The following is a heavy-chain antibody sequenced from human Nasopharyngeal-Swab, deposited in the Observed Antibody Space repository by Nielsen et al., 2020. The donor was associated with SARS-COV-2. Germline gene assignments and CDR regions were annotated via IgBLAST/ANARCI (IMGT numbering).Heavy chain of an antibody. CDR3: ARAGRGYSNGEIDGFHYMDV. Sequence: SVKVSCKASGGTFTNYGITWVRQAPGQGLEWIGRLIPILGTANNARKFQGRVTITADKSTSTVYMELSSLRSEDTAVYYCARAGRGYSNGEIDGFHYMDVWGRGTAVAVSS. V-gene: IGHV1-69*04. CDR1: GGTFTNYG. D-gene: IGHD5-12*01. CDR2: LIPILGTA. J-gene: IGHJ6*03.